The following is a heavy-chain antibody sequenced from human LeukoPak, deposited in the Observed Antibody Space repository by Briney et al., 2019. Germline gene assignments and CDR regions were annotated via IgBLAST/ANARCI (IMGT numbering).Heavy chain of an antibody. J-gene: IGHJ5*02. CDR3: AKDPEPSYIVVVPAAISWRPWFDP. V-gene: IGHV3-23*01. Sequence: GGSLRLSCAASGFTFSSYAMSWVRQAPGKGLEGVSAISGSGGSTYYAESVKGRFTISRDNSKNTLYLQMNSLRAEDTAVYYCAKDPEPSYIVVVPAAISWRPWFDPWGQGTLVTVSS. D-gene: IGHD2-2*02. CDR2: ISGSGGST. CDR1: GFTFSSYA.